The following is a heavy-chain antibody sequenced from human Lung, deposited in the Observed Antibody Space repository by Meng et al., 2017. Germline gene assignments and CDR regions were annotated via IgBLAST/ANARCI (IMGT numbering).Heavy chain of an antibody. D-gene: IGHD4-23*01. V-gene: IGHV1-2*02. J-gene: IGHJ6*02. Sequence: ASVKVSCKASGYRFTAYYIQWVRQAPGQGLEWMGWINPNSGATKHAQKFQGRVTMTRDTSITTAYMELSGLKSEDTAVYHCARELAVDGGNAVDYYYYGMDVWGQGTTVTVSS. CDR3: ARELAVDGGNAVDYYYYGMDV. CDR2: INPNSGAT. CDR1: GYRFTAYY.